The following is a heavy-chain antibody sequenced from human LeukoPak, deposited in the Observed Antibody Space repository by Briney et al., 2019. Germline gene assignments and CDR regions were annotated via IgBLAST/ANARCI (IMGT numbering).Heavy chain of an antibody. CDR1: GYTFTTYH. J-gene: IGHJ4*02. V-gene: IGHV1-8*03. CDR3: ARTTSLTASGYDY. Sequence: ASVKVSCKTSGYTFTTYHINWVRQAPGQGLEWLGWMNPYSGDRGYAQKFQGRLSITSDTSISTAYMELSSLRSDDPAVYFCARTTSLTASGYDYWGQGTLVTVSS. D-gene: IGHD4-17*01. CDR2: MNPYSGDR.